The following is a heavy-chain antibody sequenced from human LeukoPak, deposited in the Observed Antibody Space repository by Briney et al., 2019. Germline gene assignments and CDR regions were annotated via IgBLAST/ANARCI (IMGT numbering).Heavy chain of an antibody. CDR1: GGSISSSSYY. Sequence: KPSETLSLTCTVSGGSISSSSYYWGWIRQPPGKGLEWIGSIYYSGSTYYNPSLKSRVTISVDTSKNQFSLKLSSVTAADTAVYYCARSPYERRSGTPFTKLDYWGQGTLVTVSS. D-gene: IGHD1-1*01. CDR3: ARSPYERRSGTPFTKLDY. CDR2: IYYSGST. J-gene: IGHJ4*02. V-gene: IGHV4-39*01.